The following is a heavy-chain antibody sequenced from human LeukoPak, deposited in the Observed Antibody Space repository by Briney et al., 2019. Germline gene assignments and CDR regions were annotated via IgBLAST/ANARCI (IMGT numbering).Heavy chain of an antibody. J-gene: IGHJ4*02. CDR1: GGSISSYY. D-gene: IGHD3-10*01. V-gene: IGHV4-59*08. CDR3: ARLDYYGSGFFDY. Sequence: SETLSLTCTVSGGSISSYYWNWIRQPPGKGLEWIGYIYYSGSTNYNPSLKSRVTISVDTSKNQFSLKLSSVTAADTAVYYRARLDYYGSGFFDYWGQGTLVTVSS. CDR2: IYYSGST.